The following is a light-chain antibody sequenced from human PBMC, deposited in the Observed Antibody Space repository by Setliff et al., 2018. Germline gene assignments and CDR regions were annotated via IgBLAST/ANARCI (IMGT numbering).Light chain of an antibody. Sequence: QSVLTQPASVSGSPGQSITISCSGTSSDVGSYDLVSWYQQHPGKAPKLIIYGVSDRPSGVSSRFSGSKSGNTAYLTISGLQAADEADYYCQSYDTSLNDYVFGTGTKVTVL. J-gene: IGLJ1*01. V-gene: IGLV2-14*03. CDR3: QSYDTSLNDYV. CDR1: SSDVGSYDL. CDR2: GVS.